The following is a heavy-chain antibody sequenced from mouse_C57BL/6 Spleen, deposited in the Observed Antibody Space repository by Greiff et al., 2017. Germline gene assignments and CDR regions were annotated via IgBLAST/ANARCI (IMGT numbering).Heavy chain of an antibody. V-gene: IGHV1-15*01. Sequence: VKLMESGAELVRPGASVTLSCKASGYTFTDYEMHWVKQTPVHGLEWIGAIDPETGGTAYNQKFKGKAILTADKSSSTAYMELRSLTSEDSAVYYCTRGDGYYPYYAMDYWGQGTSVTVSS. CDR3: TRGDGYYPYYAMDY. CDR1: GYTFTDYE. D-gene: IGHD2-3*01. J-gene: IGHJ4*01. CDR2: IDPETGGT.